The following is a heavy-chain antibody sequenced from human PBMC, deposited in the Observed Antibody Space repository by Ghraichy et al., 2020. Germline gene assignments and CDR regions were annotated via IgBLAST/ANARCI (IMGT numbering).Heavy chain of an antibody. J-gene: IGHJ4*02. V-gene: IGHV4-61*03. CDR3: ARGRGGGIVVVPAALNFDT. CDR2: IAFTGSV. D-gene: IGHD2-15*01. Sequence: SETRSLTCTVSGGSVSSGSYYWSWIRQAPGKGLEWIGYIAFTGSVNFNPSLKSRVTISRDTSKNVFSLRLNSVTASDTAVYYCARGRGGGIVVVPAALNFDTWGQGTLVTVSS. CDR1: GGSVSSGSYY.